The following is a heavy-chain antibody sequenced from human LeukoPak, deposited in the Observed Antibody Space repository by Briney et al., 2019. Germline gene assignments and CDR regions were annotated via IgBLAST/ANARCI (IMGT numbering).Heavy chain of an antibody. J-gene: IGHJ5*02. Sequence: SETLSLTCTVSGASITSYYWSWIRQPPGKGLEWVGYIYYSGSTSFNPSLRSRVPISVDTSKNHLSLKQTSAHAAAPPVFSFARTVTAAGTEELDPWGQGTLVIVSS. CDR3: ARTVTAAGTEELDP. V-gene: IGHV4-59*01. D-gene: IGHD6-13*01. CDR2: IYYSGST. CDR1: GASITSYY.